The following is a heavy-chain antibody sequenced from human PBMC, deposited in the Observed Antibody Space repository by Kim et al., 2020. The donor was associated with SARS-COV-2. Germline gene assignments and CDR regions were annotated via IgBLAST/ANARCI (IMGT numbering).Heavy chain of an antibody. J-gene: IGHJ6*02. CDR3: ARVPVEITIFGVVAPSYYYGMDV. Sequence: SETLSLTCAVYGGSFSGYYWSWIRQTPGKGLEWIGEINHSGSTNYNPSLKSRVTISVDTSKNQFSLKLSSVTAADTAVYYCARVPVEITIFGVVAPSYYYGMDVWGQGTTVTVSS. CDR1: GGSFSGYY. V-gene: IGHV4-34*01. CDR2: INHSGST. D-gene: IGHD3-3*01.